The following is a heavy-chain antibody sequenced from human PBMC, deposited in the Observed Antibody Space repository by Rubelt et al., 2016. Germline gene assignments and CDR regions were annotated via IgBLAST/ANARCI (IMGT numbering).Heavy chain of an antibody. J-gene: IGHJ3*02. CDR3: AREDTTDRGWYDALDI. D-gene: IGHD6-19*01. CDR1: EYSFTKNP. V-gene: IGHV1-3*01. CDR2: SNAGNGNT. Sequence: QVQLVQSGAEVKKPGASVKVSCKASEYSFTKNPIHWVRQAPGQRLEWMGWSNAGNGNTQYSQKFQGRVTITRDTSARTAYMELSSLRSEDTAVYYCAREDTTDRGWYDALDIWGQGTMVTVSS.